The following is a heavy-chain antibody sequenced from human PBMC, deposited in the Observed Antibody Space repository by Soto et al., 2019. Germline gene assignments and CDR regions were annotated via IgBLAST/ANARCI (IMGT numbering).Heavy chain of an antibody. CDR2: ISGSGGST. CDR3: AKDLTDSSGYSYDY. V-gene: IGHV3-23*01. D-gene: IGHD3-22*01. Sequence: GGSLRLSCAASGFTFSGYAMSWVRQAPGKGLEWVSAISGSGGSTYYADSVKGRFTISRDNSKNTLYLQMNSLRAEDTAVYYCAKDLTDSSGYSYDYWGQGTLVTVSS. J-gene: IGHJ4*02. CDR1: GFTFSGYA.